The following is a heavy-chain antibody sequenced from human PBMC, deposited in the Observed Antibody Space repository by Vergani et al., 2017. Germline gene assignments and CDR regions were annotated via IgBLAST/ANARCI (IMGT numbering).Heavy chain of an antibody. J-gene: IGHJ6*03. CDR2: ISWNSGSI. CDR1: GFTFDDYA. CDR3: AKDSDYYYYYYYMDG. Sequence: EVQLVESGGGLVQPGRSLRLSCAASGFTFDDYAMHWVRQAPGKGLEWVSGISWNSGSIGYADSVKGRFTISRDNAKNSLYLQMNSLRAEDTALYYCAKDSDYYYYYYYMDGWGKGTTVTVSS. V-gene: IGHV3-9*01.